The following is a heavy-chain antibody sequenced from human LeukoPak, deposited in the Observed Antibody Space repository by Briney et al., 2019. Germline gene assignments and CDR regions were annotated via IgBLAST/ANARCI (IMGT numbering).Heavy chain of an antibody. D-gene: IGHD3-3*01. CDR1: GFTFSSYW. J-gene: IGHJ3*02. CDR3: ARETLRFLEWYDAFDI. V-gene: IGHV3-7*01. Sequence: GGSLRLSCAASGFTFSSYWMSWVRQAPGQGLEWVANIKQDGSEKYYVDSVKGRFTISRDNAKNSLYLQMNSLRAEDTAVYYCARETLRFLEWYDAFDIWGQGTMVTVSS. CDR2: IKQDGSEK.